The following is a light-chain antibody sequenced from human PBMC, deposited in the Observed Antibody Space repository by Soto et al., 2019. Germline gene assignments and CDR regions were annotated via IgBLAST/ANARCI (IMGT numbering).Light chain of an antibody. Sequence: EIVMTQSPATLSVSPGERATLSCRASQSVNSNLAWYQQKRGQAPRLLMYGASTRATGIPDRFGGSGSETEFTLTISSLQFEDFAVYYCQQYNTWPRTFGQGTKVEIK. J-gene: IGKJ1*01. CDR3: QQYNTWPRT. CDR2: GAS. CDR1: QSVNSN. V-gene: IGKV3-15*01.